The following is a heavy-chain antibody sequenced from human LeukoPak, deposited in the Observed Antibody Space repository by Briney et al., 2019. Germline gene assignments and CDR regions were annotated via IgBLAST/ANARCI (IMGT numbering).Heavy chain of an antibody. CDR2: INSDGSCT. CDR1: GFTFSSYW. J-gene: IGHJ6*03. D-gene: IGHD3-10*01. V-gene: IGHV3-74*01. Sequence: GGSLRLSCAASGFTFSSYWMHWVRQAPGKGLVWVSRINSDGSCTSYADSVKGRFTISRDNAKNTLYLQMNSLRAEDTAVYYCARDRNSVVQGVTHYYYYYMDVWGKGTTVTVSS. CDR3: ARDRNSVVQGVTHYYYYYMDV.